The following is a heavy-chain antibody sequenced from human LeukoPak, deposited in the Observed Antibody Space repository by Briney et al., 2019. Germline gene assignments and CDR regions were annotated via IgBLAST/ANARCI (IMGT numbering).Heavy chain of an antibody. Sequence: EPSETLSLTCAVSGYSISSGYYWGWIRQPPGKGLGWIGSIYHSGSTYYNPSLKSRVTLSVDTSKNQFSLKLSSVTAADTAVYYCARSYSYGLSFDYWGQGTLVTVSS. CDR1: GYSISSGYY. J-gene: IGHJ4*02. V-gene: IGHV4-38-2*01. CDR2: IYHSGST. CDR3: ARSYSYGLSFDY. D-gene: IGHD5-18*01.